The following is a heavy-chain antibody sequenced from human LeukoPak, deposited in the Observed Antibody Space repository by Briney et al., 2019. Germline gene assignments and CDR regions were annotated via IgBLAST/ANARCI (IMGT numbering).Heavy chain of an antibody. CDR3: ARQGYTSSWYAY. Sequence: GESLEISFNGLCNSFTSYWIGWGRPMPRKGPGWMGIIYPGDSDSRYTPSFQGQVSISADKSISTAYLQWSSLKASDTALYYSARQGYTSSWYAYWGQGTLVTVSS. V-gene: IGHV5-51*01. D-gene: IGHD6-13*01. CDR2: IYPGDSDS. CDR1: CNSFTSYW. J-gene: IGHJ4*02.